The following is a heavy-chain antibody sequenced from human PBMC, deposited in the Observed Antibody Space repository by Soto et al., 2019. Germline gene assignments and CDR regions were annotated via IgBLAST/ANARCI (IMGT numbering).Heavy chain of an antibody. J-gene: IGHJ4*02. CDR3: ARTYSSSWSPFDY. CDR1: GGSFSGYY. CDR2: INQSGST. Sequence: QVQLQQWGAGLLKPSETLSLTCAVYGGSFSGYYWSWIRQPPGKGLEWIGEINQSGSTNYNPSLKCRVTISVDTSKNQFSLKLSSVTAADTGVYYCARTYSSSWSPFDYWGQGTQVTVSS. D-gene: IGHD6-13*01. V-gene: IGHV4-34*01.